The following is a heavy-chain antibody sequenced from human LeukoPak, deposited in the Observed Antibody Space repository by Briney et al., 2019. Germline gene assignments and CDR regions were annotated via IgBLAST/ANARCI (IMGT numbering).Heavy chain of an antibody. CDR2: IYHSGST. Sequence: SETLSLTCAVSGGSISSSNWWSWVRQPPGKGLEWIGEIYHSGSTNYNPSLKSRVTISVDTSKNQFSLKLSSVTAADTAVYYCARYSSTAGTSFYYYYYMDVWGKGTTVTVSS. D-gene: IGHD6-13*01. J-gene: IGHJ6*03. CDR1: GGSISSSNW. V-gene: IGHV4-4*02. CDR3: ARYSSTAGTSFYYYYYMDV.